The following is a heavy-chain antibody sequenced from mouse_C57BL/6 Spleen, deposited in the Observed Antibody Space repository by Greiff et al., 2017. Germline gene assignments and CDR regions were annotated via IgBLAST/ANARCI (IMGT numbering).Heavy chain of an antibody. D-gene: IGHD2-5*01. Sequence: EVQLQQSGTVLARPGASVKMSCKTSGYTFTSYWMHWVKQRPGQGLEWIGAIYPGNSDTSYNQKFKGKAKLTAVTSASTAYMELSSLTNEDSAVYYCTRRDSKSSWFAYWGQGTLVTVSA. CDR1: GYTFTSYW. V-gene: IGHV1-5*01. CDR3: TRRDSKSSWFAY. J-gene: IGHJ3*01. CDR2: IYPGNSDT.